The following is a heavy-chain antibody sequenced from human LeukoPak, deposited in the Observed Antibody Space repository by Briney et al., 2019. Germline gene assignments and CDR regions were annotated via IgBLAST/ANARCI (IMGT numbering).Heavy chain of an antibody. CDR1: GFTFSDYY. V-gene: IGHV3-11*01. CDR3: AKDLPRLVVPAAIHLEGPTFDY. Sequence: GGSLRLSCAASGFTFSDYYMSWIRQAPGKGLEWVSYISSSGSTIYYADSVKGRFTISRDNAKNSLYLQMNSLRAEDTAVYYCAKDLPRLVVPAAIHLEGPTFDYWGQGTLVTVSS. D-gene: IGHD2-2*02. J-gene: IGHJ4*02. CDR2: ISSSGSTI.